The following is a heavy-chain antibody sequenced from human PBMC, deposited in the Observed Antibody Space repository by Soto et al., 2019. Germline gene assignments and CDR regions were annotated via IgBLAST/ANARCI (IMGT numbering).Heavy chain of an antibody. J-gene: IGHJ6*02. CDR3: ARDPPATRHGMDV. V-gene: IGHV3-53*02. Sequence: EVQLVETGGGLIQPGGSLRLSCAASGFTVSSNYMSWVRQAPGKGLEWVSVIYSGGSTYYADSVRGRFTISRDNSKNTLYLQIKSLRADDTAVYYCARDPPATRHGMDVWGQGTTVTVSS. CDR2: IYSGGST. CDR1: GFTVSSNY.